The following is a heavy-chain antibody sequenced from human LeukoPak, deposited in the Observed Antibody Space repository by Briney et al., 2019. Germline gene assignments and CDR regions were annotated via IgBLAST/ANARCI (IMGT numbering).Heavy chain of an antibody. V-gene: IGHV3-74*01. Sequence: GGSLRLSCAASGFTFSSYWMHWVRQAPGKGLVWVSRINSDGSSTSYADSVKGRFTISRDNAKNTLYLQMNSLRAEDTAVYYCARVREYQLLFYDWFDPWGQGTLVTVSS. CDR1: GFTFSSYW. J-gene: IGHJ5*02. CDR2: INSDGSST. CDR3: ARVREYQLLFYDWFDP. D-gene: IGHD2-2*01.